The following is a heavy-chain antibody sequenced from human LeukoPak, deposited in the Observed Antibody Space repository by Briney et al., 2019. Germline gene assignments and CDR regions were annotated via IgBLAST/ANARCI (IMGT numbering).Heavy chain of an antibody. V-gene: IGHV1-69*04. D-gene: IGHD2-2*01. CDR1: GGTFSSYA. CDR3: ARAKGEVVPAASYWYFDL. CDR2: IIPILGIA. Sequence: ASVKVSCKASGGTFSSYAISWVRQAPGQGLEWMGRIIPILGIANYAQKFQGRVTITADKSTSTAYMELSSLRSEDTAVYYCARAKGEVVPAASYWYFDLWGRGTLVTVSS. J-gene: IGHJ2*01.